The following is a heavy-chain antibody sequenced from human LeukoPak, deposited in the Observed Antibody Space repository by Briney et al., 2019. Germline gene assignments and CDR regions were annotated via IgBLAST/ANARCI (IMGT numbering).Heavy chain of an antibody. CDR1: GGSISSGDYY. CDR3: ARGLKWGNTDYYYYGMDV. D-gene: IGHD2-8*01. V-gene: IGHV4-30-4*01. CDR2: IYYSGST. Sequence: SQTLSLTCTVSGGSISSGDYYWSWIRQPPGKGLEWIGYIYYSGSTYYNPSLKSRVTITVDTSKNQFSLKLSSVTAADTAVYYCARGLKWGNTDYYYYGMDVWGQGTTVTVYS. J-gene: IGHJ6*02.